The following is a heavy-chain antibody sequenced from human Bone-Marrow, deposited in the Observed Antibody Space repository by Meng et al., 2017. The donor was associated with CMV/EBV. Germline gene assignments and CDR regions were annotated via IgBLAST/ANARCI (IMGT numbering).Heavy chain of an antibody. CDR2: VNNDGRST. Sequence: GESLKISCAASGFTFGFYWMHWVRQAPGKGLVWVSRVNNDGRSTNSAGSVKGRFTISRDNAINTLYLQMNSLRAEDTAVYYCARDSYYQDAFDICGQGTLVTVSS. CDR1: GFTFGFYW. D-gene: IGHD2-21*01. J-gene: IGHJ3*02. V-gene: IGHV3-74*01. CDR3: ARDSYYQDAFDI.